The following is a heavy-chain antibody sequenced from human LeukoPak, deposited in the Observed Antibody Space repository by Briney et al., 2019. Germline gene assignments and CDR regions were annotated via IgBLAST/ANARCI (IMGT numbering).Heavy chain of an antibody. Sequence: GGSLRLSCAVSGFTFTTYSMSWVRQAPGKGLEWVSAISGGGDSINYADSVKGRFTISRDNSKDTLYLQVFSLRAEDAAIYYCARSRPAVAGTGAFDLWGQGTLVTVSS. V-gene: IGHV3-23*01. CDR3: ARSRPAVAGTGAFDL. J-gene: IGHJ4*02. D-gene: IGHD6-19*01. CDR2: ISGGGDSI. CDR1: GFTFTTYS.